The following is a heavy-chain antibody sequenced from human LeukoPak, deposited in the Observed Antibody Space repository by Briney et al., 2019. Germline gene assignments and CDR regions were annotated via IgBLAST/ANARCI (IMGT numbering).Heavy chain of an antibody. CDR3: ARAPSEVGGYYPEYFRH. V-gene: IGHV3-74*01. Sequence: GGSLRLSCEASGFTFSRYWMHWVRQAPGKGLVWVSRIESDGKTNYADSVKGRFTISRDNAKNTVSLQMDSLRAEDTGVYYCARAPSEVGGYYPEYFRHWGQGTLVTVSS. CDR1: GFTFSRYW. J-gene: IGHJ1*01. D-gene: IGHD3-22*01. CDR2: IESDGKT.